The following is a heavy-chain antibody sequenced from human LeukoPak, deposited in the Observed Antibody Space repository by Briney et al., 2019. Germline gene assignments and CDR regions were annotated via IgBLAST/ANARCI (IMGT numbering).Heavy chain of an antibody. CDR3: ARDPGTGSGWYYFDY. D-gene: IGHD6-19*01. CDR2: ISGSSSVT. CDR1: GFTFSNFN. V-gene: IGHV3-48*01. J-gene: IGHJ4*02. Sequence: GGSLRLSCAASGFTFSNFNMNWVRQAPGKGLEWVSYISGSSSVTYYADSVEGRFTISRDNAKNSLYLQMNSLGAEDTAVYYCARDPGTGSGWYYFDYWGQGTLVTVSS.